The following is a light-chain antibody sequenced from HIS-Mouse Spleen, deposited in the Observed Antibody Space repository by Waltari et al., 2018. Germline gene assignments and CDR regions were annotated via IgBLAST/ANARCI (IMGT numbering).Light chain of an antibody. CDR2: AAS. CDR1: QGISSY. Sequence: DIQLTQSPSFLSASVGDRVPITCRASQGISSYLAWYQENPGKAPKLLSYAASTLQSGVPSRFSGSGAGTEFTLTISSLQPEDFATYYCQQLNSYPPTFGQGTKVEIK. V-gene: IGKV1-9*01. CDR3: QQLNSYPPT. J-gene: IGKJ1*01.